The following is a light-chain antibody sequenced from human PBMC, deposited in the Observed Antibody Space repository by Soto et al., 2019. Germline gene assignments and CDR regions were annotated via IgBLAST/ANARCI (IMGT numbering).Light chain of an antibody. CDR1: QSVSGN. CDR2: GAS. V-gene: IGKV3-15*01. CDR3: QQYNNWPRT. Sequence: EIVMTQSPATLSVSPGERATLSCRASQSVSGNLAWYQQKPGQAPRLLIYGASTRATGIPARFSGSGSGTEFTLTLSSLQSEDFAVDYCQQYNNWPRTFGQGTKVEIK. J-gene: IGKJ1*01.